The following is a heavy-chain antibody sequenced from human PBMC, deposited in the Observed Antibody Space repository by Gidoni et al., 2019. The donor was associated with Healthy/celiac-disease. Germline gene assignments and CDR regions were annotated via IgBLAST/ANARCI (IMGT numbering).Heavy chain of an antibody. CDR3: ASFAAGDFWSGYYPSAYYYYMDV. D-gene: IGHD3-3*01. J-gene: IGHJ6*03. CDR2: ISYDGSNK. Sequence: QVQLVESGGGVVQPGSSLRLSCAASGFTFSSYAMNWVLQAPGKGLEWGAVISYDGSNKYYADSVKGRFTISRDNSKNTLYLQMNSLRAEDTAVYYCASFAAGDFWSGYYPSAYYYYMDVWGKGTTVTVSS. CDR1: GFTFSSYA. V-gene: IGHV3-30*04.